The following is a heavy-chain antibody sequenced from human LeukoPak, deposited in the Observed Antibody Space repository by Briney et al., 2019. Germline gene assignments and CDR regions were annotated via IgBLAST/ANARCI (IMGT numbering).Heavy chain of an antibody. Sequence: PSETLSLTCAVYAGSFSSYYWSWIRQPPGKGLEWIGYIYYSGSTNYNPSLKSRVTISVDTSKNQFSLKLSSVTAADTAVYYCASQAGSYYFRAFDVWGQGTMVTVSS. CDR2: IYYSGST. CDR1: AGSFSSYY. V-gene: IGHV4-59*01. D-gene: IGHD1-26*01. J-gene: IGHJ3*01. CDR3: ASQAGSYYFRAFDV.